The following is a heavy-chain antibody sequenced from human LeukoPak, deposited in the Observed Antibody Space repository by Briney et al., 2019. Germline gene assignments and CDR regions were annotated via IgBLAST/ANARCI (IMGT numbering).Heavy chain of an antibody. J-gene: IGHJ4*02. V-gene: IGHV3-23*01. CDR3: AKSTAPCSRGSCYSAFES. Sequence: GGSLRLSCEASGFTFRSYVMSWVRLAPGKGLEWVSGLNTEGAWIYYADSVKGRFTISRDNSDNTLYLQMNSLGVEDTAIYYCAKSTAPCSRGSCYSAFESWGQGTLVTVSS. D-gene: IGHD2-15*01. CDR1: GFTFRSYV. CDR2: LNTEGAWI.